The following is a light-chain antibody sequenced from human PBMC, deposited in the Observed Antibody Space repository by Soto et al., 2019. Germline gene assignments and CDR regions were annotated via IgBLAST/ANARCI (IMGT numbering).Light chain of an antibody. J-gene: IGLJ3*02. CDR2: DVS. V-gene: IGLV2-14*01. Sequence: QSVLTQPASVSGSPGQSITISCTGTSSDVGGYNSVSWYQQYPGKAPKLMIYDVSNRPSEVSYRFSGSRSGNTASLTISGLQAEDEADYYCSSYTSSSTGVFGGGTKLTVL. CDR1: SSDVGGYNS. CDR3: SSYTSSSTGV.